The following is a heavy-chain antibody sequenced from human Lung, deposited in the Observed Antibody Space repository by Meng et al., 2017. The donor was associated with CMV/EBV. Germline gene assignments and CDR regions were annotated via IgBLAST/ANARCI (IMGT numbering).Heavy chain of an antibody. CDR2: ITAYNGNT. Sequence: ASVXVSXKASGYTFISYGISWVRQAPGQGLEWMGWITAYNGNTNYAQKIQGRVTISADKSISTAYLQWSSLKASDTAMYYCAGIGVQALGITGTLDYYYYYGMDVXGQGXTVTVSS. V-gene: IGHV1-18*01. CDR3: AGIGVQALGITGTLDYYYYYGMDV. CDR1: GYTFISYG. D-gene: IGHD1-7*01. J-gene: IGHJ6*02.